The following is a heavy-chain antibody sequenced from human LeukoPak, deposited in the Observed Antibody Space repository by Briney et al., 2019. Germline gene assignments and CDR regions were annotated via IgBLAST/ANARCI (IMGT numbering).Heavy chain of an antibody. Sequence: SVKVSCKASGGTFSSYAISWVRQAPGQGLEWMGGIIPIFGTANYAQKFQGRVTITADESTSTAYMELSSLRSEDTAVYYCAREVFDSSWSYLNWFDPWGQGTLVTVSS. D-gene: IGHD6-13*01. V-gene: IGHV1-69*13. CDR3: AREVFDSSWSYLNWFDP. CDR2: IIPIFGTA. CDR1: GGTFSSYA. J-gene: IGHJ5*02.